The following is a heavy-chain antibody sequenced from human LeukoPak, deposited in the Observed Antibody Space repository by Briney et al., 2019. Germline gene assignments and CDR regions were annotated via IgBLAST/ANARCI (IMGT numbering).Heavy chain of an antibody. Sequence: KSSETLSLTCAVYGGSFSGYYWSWIRQPPGKGLEWIGEINHSGSTNYNPSLKSRVTISVDTSKNQFSLKLSSVTAADTAVYYCARGRGEVPTTVTTYYFDYWGQGTLVTVSS. V-gene: IGHV4-34*01. J-gene: IGHJ4*02. D-gene: IGHD4-17*01. CDR2: INHSGST. CDR3: ARGRGEVPTTVTTYYFDY. CDR1: GGSFSGYY.